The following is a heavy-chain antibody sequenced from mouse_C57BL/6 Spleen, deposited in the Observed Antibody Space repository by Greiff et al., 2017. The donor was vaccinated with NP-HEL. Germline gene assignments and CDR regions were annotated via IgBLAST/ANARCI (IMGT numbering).Heavy chain of an antibody. D-gene: IGHD2-4*01. J-gene: IGHJ2*01. V-gene: IGHV1-50*01. CDR2: IDPSDSYT. Sequence: QVQLQQPGAELVKPGASVKLSCKASGYTFTSYWMQWVKQRPGQGLEWIGAIDPSDSYTNYNQKFKGKATLTVDTSSSTAYMQLSSLTSEDSAVYYCARSLYYDYDKNNYWGQGTTLTVSS. CDR1: GYTFTSYW. CDR3: ARSLYYDYDKNNY.